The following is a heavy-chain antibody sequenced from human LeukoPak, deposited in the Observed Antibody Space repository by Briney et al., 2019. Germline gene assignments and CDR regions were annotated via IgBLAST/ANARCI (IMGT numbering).Heavy chain of an antibody. CDR3: AAQEWLRYDY. V-gene: IGHV3-74*01. J-gene: IGHJ4*02. CDR1: GFTFSSYG. D-gene: IGHD5-12*01. Sequence: GSLRLSCAASGFTFSSYGMDWVRQGPGEGLVWVSRINSDGSSTSYADSVRGRFTISRDNAKNTLYLQMHSLRAEDTAVYYCAAQEWLRYDYWGQGSLVTVSS. CDR2: INSDGSST.